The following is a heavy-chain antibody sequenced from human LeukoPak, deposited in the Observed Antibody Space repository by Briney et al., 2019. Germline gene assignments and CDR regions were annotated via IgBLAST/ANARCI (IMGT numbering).Heavy chain of an antibody. Sequence: SETLSLTCTVSGGSISSYYWSWIRQPPGKGLEWIGYIYYSGSTNYNPSLKSRVTISVDTSKNQFSLKLSSVTAADTAVYHCARGERGYSYGPSAYYFDYWGQGTLVTVSS. D-gene: IGHD5-18*01. V-gene: IGHV4-59*01. CDR3: ARGERGYSYGPSAYYFDY. J-gene: IGHJ4*02. CDR2: IYYSGST. CDR1: GGSISSYY.